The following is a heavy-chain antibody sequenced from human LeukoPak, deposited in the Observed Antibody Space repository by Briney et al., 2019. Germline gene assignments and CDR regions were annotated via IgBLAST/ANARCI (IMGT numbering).Heavy chain of an antibody. D-gene: IGHD2-15*01. CDR2: INSDGSRT. V-gene: IGHV3-74*01. J-gene: IGHJ4*02. Sequence: GGSLRLSCAASGFIFNSYWMHWVRQIPGKGLVWVSRINSDGSRTNYVDSVKGRFTISRDSSKSTLFLQMNRLRPEDAAVYYCAKAPVTTCRGAFCYPFDYWGLGTLVTVSS. CDR1: GFIFNSYW. CDR3: AKAPVTTCRGAFCYPFDY.